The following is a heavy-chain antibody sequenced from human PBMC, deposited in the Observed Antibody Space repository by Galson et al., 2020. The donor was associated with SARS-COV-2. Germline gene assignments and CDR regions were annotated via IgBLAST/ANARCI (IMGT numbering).Heavy chain of an antibody. V-gene: IGHV1-69*04. CDR1: GGTFSSYA. CDR2: IIPILGIA. J-gene: IGHJ6*02. Sequence: ASVKVSCKASGGTFSSYAISWVRQAPGQGLEWMGRIIPILGIANYAQKFQGRVTITADKSTSTAYMELSSLRSEDTAVYYCARDEAPSPPEDIVATIWGVNYYYYGMDVWGQGTTVTVSS. D-gene: IGHD5-12*01. CDR3: ARDEAPSPPEDIVATIWGVNYYYYGMDV.